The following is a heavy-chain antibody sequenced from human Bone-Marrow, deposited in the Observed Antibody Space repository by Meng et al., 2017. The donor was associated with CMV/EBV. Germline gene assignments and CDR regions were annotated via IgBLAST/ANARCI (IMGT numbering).Heavy chain of an antibody. CDR1: GGSFRGYY. V-gene: IGHV4-34*01. D-gene: IGHD2-15*01. CDR3: ARPRRYCSGGSCSSYYGRDV. Sequence: SETLSLTCAVYGGSFRGYYWSWIRQPPGKGLEWIGEINHSGSTNYNPSLKSRVTISVDTSKNQFSLKLRSVTAADTAVYYCARPRRYCSGGSCSSYYGRDVWGQGTTVTVSS. CDR2: INHSGST. J-gene: IGHJ6*02.